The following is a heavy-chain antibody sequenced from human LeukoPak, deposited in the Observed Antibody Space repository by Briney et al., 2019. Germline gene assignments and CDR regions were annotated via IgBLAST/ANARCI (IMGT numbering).Heavy chain of an antibody. CDR2: INHSGST. J-gene: IGHJ4*02. Sequence: TSETLSLTCAVYGGSFSGYYWSWIRQPPGKGLEWIGEINHSGSTNYNPSLKSRVTISVDTSKNQFSLKLSSVTAADTAVYYCARGYSSGWYPTPAVSVYFDYWGQGTLVTVSS. CDR3: ARGYSSGWYPTPAVSVYFDY. CDR1: GGSFSGYY. D-gene: IGHD6-19*01. V-gene: IGHV4-34*01.